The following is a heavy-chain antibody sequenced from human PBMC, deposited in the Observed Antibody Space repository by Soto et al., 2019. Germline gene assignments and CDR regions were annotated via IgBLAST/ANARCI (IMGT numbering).Heavy chain of an antibody. J-gene: IGHJ6*02. D-gene: IGHD3-10*01. CDR3: ARYYMVRGVDYYYYGMDV. V-gene: IGHV5-51*01. CDR2: IYPGDSDT. Sequence: PGESLKISCKGSGYSFTSYWIGWVRQMPGKGLEWMGIIYPGDSDTRYSPSFQGQVTISADKSISTAYLQWSSLKASDTAMYYCARYYMVRGVDYYYYGMDVWGQGTTVTVSS. CDR1: GYSFTSYW.